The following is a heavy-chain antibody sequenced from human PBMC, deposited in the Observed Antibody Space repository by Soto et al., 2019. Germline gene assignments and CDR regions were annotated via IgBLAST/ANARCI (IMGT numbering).Heavy chain of an antibody. J-gene: IGHJ4*02. CDR3: ARHPYDFWSGYYPGNSPDY. D-gene: IGHD3-3*01. V-gene: IGHV3-74*01. CDR2: INSDGSST. CDR1: GFTFSSYW. Sequence: PGGSLRLSCAASGFTFSSYWMHWVRQAPGKGLVWVSRINSDGSSTSYADSVKGRFTISRDNAKNTLYLQMNSLRAEDTAVYYCARHPYDFWSGYYPGNSPDYWGQGTLVTVSS.